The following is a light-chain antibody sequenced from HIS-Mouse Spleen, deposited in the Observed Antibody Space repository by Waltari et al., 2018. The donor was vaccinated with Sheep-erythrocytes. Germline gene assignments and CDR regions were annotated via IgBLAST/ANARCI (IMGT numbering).Light chain of an antibody. CDR2: EGS. J-gene: IGLJ3*02. CDR1: SSDVGSYNL. V-gene: IGLV2-23*01. CDR3: CSYAGSSTPWV. Sequence: QSALTQPASVSGSPGQSITISCTGTSSDVGSYNLVSWYHQHPGKAPKLMIYEGSKRPSRVSNCFSGSKSGHTASLTISGLQAEDEADYYCCSYAGSSTPWVFGGGTKLTVL.